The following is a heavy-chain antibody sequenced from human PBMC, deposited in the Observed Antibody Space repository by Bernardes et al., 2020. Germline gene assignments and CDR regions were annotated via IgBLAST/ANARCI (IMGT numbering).Heavy chain of an antibody. Sequence: ASVKVSCKASGYTFTVYYMQWVLQAVGQGHEGMGRINPNSGGPNYAQKFQGRVTMTRDTSISTAYMELSRLRSDDTAVYYCARGGIAVAATYYYYYGMDVWGQGTTVTVSS. CDR1: GYTFTVYY. J-gene: IGHJ6*02. D-gene: IGHD2-15*01. V-gene: IGHV1-2*06. CDR2: INPNSGGP. CDR3: ARGGIAVAATYYYYYGMDV.